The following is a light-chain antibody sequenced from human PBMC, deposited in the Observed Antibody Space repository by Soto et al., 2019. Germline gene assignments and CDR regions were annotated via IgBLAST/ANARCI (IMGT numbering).Light chain of an antibody. Sequence: QAVLTQPPSVSGAPGQRVTISCTGSSSNIGAGYDVHWYQQLPVRAPKLLIYGNTNRPSGVPDRFSGSKSGTSASLAITGLQAEDEADYYCLSFDSSLSVVFGGGTKL. CDR3: LSFDSSLSVV. V-gene: IGLV1-40*01. J-gene: IGLJ2*01. CDR2: GNT. CDR1: SSNIGAGYD.